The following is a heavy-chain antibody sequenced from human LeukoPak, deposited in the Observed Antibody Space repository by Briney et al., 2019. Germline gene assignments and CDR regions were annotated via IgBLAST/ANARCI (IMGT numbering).Heavy chain of an antibody. V-gene: IGHV3-30-3*01. CDR1: GFTFSSYA. Sequence: GGSLRLSCAASGFTFSSYAMHWVRQAPGKGLEWVAVISYDGSNKYYADSVKGRFTISRDNAKNSLYLQMNSLRAEDTAVYYCARGDDILAGLGGYWGQGTLVTVSS. D-gene: IGHD3-9*01. CDR2: ISYDGSNK. J-gene: IGHJ4*02. CDR3: ARGDDILAGLGGY.